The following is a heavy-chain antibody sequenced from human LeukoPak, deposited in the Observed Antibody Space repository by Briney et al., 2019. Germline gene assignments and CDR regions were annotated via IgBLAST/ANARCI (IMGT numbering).Heavy chain of an antibody. Sequence: PGGSLRLSCAASGFTVSSNYMSWVRQAPGKGLEWVSVIYSGGTTFYADSVKGRSTISRANSRNTLYLQMNSLRAEDTAVYYCARDAFDIWGQGTMVTVSS. CDR3: ARDAFDI. CDR1: GFTVSSNY. J-gene: IGHJ3*02. CDR2: IYSGGTT. V-gene: IGHV3-66*01.